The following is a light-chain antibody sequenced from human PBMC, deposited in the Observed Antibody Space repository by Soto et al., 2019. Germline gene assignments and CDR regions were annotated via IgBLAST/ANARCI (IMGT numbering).Light chain of an antibody. CDR2: DVS. V-gene: IGLV2-14*01. J-gene: IGLJ2*01. CDR3: RSYTSSSTVV. Sequence: QSALTQPASVSGSPGQSITISCTGTSSDVGAYNYVSWYQQHPGKVPKLMIYDVSNRPSGVSNRFSGSKSGNTASLTISGLQADDEADYYCRSYTSSSTVVFGGGTKLTV. CDR1: SSDVGAYNY.